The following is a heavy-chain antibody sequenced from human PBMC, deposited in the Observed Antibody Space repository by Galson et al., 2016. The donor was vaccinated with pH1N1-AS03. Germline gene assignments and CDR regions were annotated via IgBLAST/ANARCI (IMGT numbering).Heavy chain of an antibody. V-gene: IGHV3-48*03. Sequence: SLRLSCAASGFTFSNYEMDWVRQAPGKGLEWVSYISNSGTTVHDADSVKGRFTSSRDNAKNSLYLQLSSLRAEDTAVYYCARDPTYATSGYYYPHFDSWGQGTLVTVSS. CDR3: ARDPTYATSGYYYPHFDS. CDR2: ISNSGTTV. J-gene: IGHJ5*01. CDR1: GFTFSNYE. D-gene: IGHD3-22*01.